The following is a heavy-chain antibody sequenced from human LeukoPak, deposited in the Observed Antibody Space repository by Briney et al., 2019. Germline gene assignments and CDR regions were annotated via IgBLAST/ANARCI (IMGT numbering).Heavy chain of an antibody. J-gene: IGHJ3*02. Sequence: AGGSLRLSCAASGFTFSDYSMNWVRQATGKGLEWVSYISSIGATIYYADSVKGRFTISRDNAKNSLYLQMNSLRAEDTAVYYCASGVRVCYGGNLCAFDIWGQGTMVTVSS. CDR3: ASGVRVCYGGNLCAFDI. CDR1: GFTFSDYS. V-gene: IGHV3-48*01. D-gene: IGHD4-23*01. CDR2: ISSIGATI.